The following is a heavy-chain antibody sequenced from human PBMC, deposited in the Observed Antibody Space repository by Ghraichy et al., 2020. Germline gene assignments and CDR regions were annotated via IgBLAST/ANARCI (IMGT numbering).Heavy chain of an antibody. J-gene: IGHJ5*02. D-gene: IGHD3-9*01. CDR2: IYYSGST. CDR1: GGSISSSSYY. Sequence: SETLSLTCTVSGGSISSSSYYWGWIRQPPGKGLEWIGSIYYSGSTYYNPSLKSRVTISVDTSKNQFSLKLSSVTAADTAVYYCARELRYFDWFPRAAYNWFDPWGQGTLVTVSS. CDR3: ARELRYFDWFPRAAYNWFDP. V-gene: IGHV4-39*02.